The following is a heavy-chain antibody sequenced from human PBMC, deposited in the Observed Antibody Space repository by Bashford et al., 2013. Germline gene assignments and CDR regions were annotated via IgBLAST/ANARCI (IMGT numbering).Heavy chain of an antibody. J-gene: IGHJ6*02. D-gene: IGHD5-24*01. V-gene: IGHV4-31*03. CDR2: IYYSGST. CDR1: GGSISSGGYY. Sequence: SSETLSLTCTVSGGSISSGGYYWSWIRQHPGKGLEWIGYIYYSGSTYYNPSLKSRVTISVDTSKNQFSLKLSSVTAADTAMYYCARQLLPYGMDVWGQGTTVTVSS. CDR3: ARQLLPYGMDV.